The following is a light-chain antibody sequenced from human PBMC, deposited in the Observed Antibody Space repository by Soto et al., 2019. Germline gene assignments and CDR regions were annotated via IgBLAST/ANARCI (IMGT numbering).Light chain of an antibody. CDR3: SSYTSSSTYV. CDR1: SSDVGSYNR. V-gene: IGLV2-18*02. Sequence: QSVLTQPPSVSGSPGQSVTISCTGTSSDVGSYNRVSWYQQPPGTAPKLMIYEVINLPSGVPDRFSGSKSGNTASLTISGLQAEDEADYYCSSYTSSSTYVFGTGTKVTVL. J-gene: IGLJ1*01. CDR2: EVI.